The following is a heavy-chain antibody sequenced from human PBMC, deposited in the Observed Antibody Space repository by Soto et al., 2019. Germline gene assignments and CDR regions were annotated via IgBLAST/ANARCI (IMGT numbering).Heavy chain of an antibody. CDR1: GFNFSRYW. CDR3: VRDLSSCSSARCYSYYYGMDV. V-gene: IGHV3-74*01. D-gene: IGHD2-2*01. CDR2: INSDGSRT. J-gene: IGHJ6*02. Sequence: GGSLRLSCAASGFNFSRYWTHWVRQVPGRGLVWVSRINSDGSRTSYADSVKGRFTISRDNAKNTLYLQMNSLRAEDTAVYYCVRDLSSCSSARCYSYYYGMDVWGQGTTVTVSS.